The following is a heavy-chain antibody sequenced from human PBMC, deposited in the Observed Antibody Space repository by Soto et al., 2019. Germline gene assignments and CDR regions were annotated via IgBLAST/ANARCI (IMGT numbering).Heavy chain of an antibody. CDR1: GYTFTRYT. CDR2: INPDNGNT. D-gene: IGHD2-15*01. Sequence: QVQLVQSGAEVKKPGASVKISCKASGYTFTRYTINWVRQAPGQRLEWMGWINPDNGNTKSSQKFQDRVIITRYSSASTAYMDLSSLRSEDTAVYYCARGIATGQLDPWGQGTLVTVSS. CDR3: ARGIATGQLDP. J-gene: IGHJ5*02. V-gene: IGHV1-3*01.